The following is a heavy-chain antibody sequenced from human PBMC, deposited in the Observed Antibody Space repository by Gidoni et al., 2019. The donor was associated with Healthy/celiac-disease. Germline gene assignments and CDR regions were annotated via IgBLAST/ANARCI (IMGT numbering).Heavy chain of an antibody. CDR1: GFTFSSYA. D-gene: IGHD3-3*01. J-gene: IGHJ4*02. CDR3: AKLGEVMYYDFWSGYYTDY. Sequence: EVQLLESGGGLVQPGGSLRLSCAASGFTFSSYAMSWVRQAPGKGLEWVSAIRGSGGSTYYADSVKCRFTISRDNSKNTLYLQMNSLRAEDTAVYYCAKLGEVMYYDFWSGYYTDYWGQGTLVTVSS. V-gene: IGHV3-23*01. CDR2: IRGSGGST.